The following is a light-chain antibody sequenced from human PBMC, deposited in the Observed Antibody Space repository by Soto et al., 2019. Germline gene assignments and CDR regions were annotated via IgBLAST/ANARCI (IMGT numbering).Light chain of an antibody. CDR3: QQDDSYYT. CDR1: QSISSW. Sequence: DIQMTQSPSTLPASVGDSVTITCRASQSISSWLAWYQQKPGKVPKLHIYKASSLQTGVPPRFSGSQSGTEFTLTIRSLQSDDFATYYCQQDDSYYTFGQGTKVEIK. CDR2: KAS. J-gene: IGKJ2*01. V-gene: IGKV1-5*03.